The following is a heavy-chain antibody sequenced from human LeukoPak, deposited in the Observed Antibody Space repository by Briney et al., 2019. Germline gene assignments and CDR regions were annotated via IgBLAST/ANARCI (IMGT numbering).Heavy chain of an antibody. V-gene: IGHV3-48*02. CDR2: ISSSSSTI. D-gene: IGHD3-22*01. CDR1: GFTFSSYS. J-gene: IGHJ4*02. Sequence: PGGSLRLSCAASGFTFSSYSMNWVRQAPGKGLEWVSYISSSSSTIYYADSVKGRFTISRDNAKNSLYLQMNSLRDEDTAVYYCARDRSYYYDSSGRDWGQGTLVTVSS. CDR3: ARDRSYYYDSSGRD.